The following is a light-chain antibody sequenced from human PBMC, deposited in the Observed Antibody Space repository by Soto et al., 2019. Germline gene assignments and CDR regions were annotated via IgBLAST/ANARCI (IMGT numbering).Light chain of an antibody. CDR3: QQYDSSSGYT. J-gene: IGKJ2*01. Sequence: DIQITQFPSTLSASVGDRVTITCRASQSIRNWLAWYQQKPGKAPKLLIYDASTLERGVPSRFSGSGSGTEFTHSISSLQPDDFATYYCQQYDSSSGYTFGQGTKLEIK. CDR1: QSIRNW. V-gene: IGKV1-5*01. CDR2: DAS.